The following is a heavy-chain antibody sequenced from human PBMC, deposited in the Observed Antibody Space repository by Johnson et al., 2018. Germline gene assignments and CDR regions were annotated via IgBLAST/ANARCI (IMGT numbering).Heavy chain of an antibody. V-gene: IGHV3-30*03. CDR2: ISHDGSNI. CDR1: GYTFSSYG. Sequence: QVQLVQSGGGVVQPGRSLRLSCAASGYTFSSYGMHWVRQAPGKGLAWITLISHDGSNICYSDSVKGRFTITRDNSKNSLYLQMNSLRAEDAAVYYCARGMAVGAFVAFEIWGQGTMVTVSS. J-gene: IGHJ3*02. D-gene: IGHD1-26*01. CDR3: ARGMAVGAFVAFEI.